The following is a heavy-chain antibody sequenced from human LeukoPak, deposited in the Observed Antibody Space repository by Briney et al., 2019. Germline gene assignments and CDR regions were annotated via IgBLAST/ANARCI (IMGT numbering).Heavy chain of an antibody. CDR1: GFTFSTYA. CDR3: AELGITMIGGV. V-gene: IGHV3-23*01. J-gene: IGHJ6*04. Sequence: GGSLRLSCAASGFTFSTYAMTCVRQAPGKGLEWVSLISGTGGSTYYADSVKGRFTISRDNSKNTLYLQMNSLRAEDTAVYYCAELGITMIGGVWGKGTTVTISS. CDR2: ISGTGGST. D-gene: IGHD3-10*02.